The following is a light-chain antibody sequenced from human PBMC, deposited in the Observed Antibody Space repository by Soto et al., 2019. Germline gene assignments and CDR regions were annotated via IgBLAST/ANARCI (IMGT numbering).Light chain of an antibody. CDR2: GAF. CDR3: QQYASSQPLYT. CDR1: QSVSSSH. J-gene: IGKJ2*01. V-gene: IGKV3-20*01. Sequence: EIVLTQSPGTLSLSPGERATLSCRASQSVSSSHLAWYQQKPGQAPRLLIYGAFSRATGIPDRFSRSGSGTDFTLTLSRLEVEEFAVYCGQQYASSQPLYTFGQGTKLEIK.